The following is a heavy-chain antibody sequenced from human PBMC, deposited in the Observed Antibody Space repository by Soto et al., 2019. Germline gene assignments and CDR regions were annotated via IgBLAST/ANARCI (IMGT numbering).Heavy chain of an antibody. CDR3: AKLGSSAWSPHYYFDY. D-gene: IGHD3-10*01. Sequence: GGSLRLSCAASGFAFSNYAMGWVRLAPGKGLEWVSAITGSGSDTYYLDSVKGRFTISRDNSKNTLFLQMNSLRAEDTAIYYCAKLGSSAWSPHYYFDYWGQGTLVTVSS. J-gene: IGHJ4*02. V-gene: IGHV3-23*01. CDR1: GFAFSNYA. CDR2: ITGSGSDT.